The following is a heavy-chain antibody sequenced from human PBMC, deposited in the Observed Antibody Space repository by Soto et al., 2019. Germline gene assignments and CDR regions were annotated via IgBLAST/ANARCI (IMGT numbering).Heavy chain of an antibody. CDR3: ARRIPFGYGMDV. Sequence: EVQLVESGGGLVQPGGSLRLSCAASGFTFSSYAMHWVRQAPGKGLEYVSAITSNGGNTDYASSVKGRFTISRDNSKNTLYLQMGSRSAEDMAVYYCARRIPFGYGMDVWGQGTTVTVSS. CDR2: ITSNGGNT. V-gene: IGHV3-64*01. CDR1: GFTFSSYA. D-gene: IGHD2-21*01. J-gene: IGHJ6*02.